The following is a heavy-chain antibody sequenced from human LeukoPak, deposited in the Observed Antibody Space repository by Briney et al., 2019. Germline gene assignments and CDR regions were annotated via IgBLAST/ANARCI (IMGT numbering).Heavy chain of an antibody. J-gene: IGHJ3*01. D-gene: IGHD2-15*01. V-gene: IGHV3-7*03. CDR3: AKDRGGSSQLGDAFDV. CDR1: GFTFSSDW. CDR2: IKQDGSEK. Sequence: GGSLRLSCAASGFTFSSDWMSWVRQAPGKGLEWVANIKQDGSEKYYVDSVKGRFTISRDNAKNSLYLQMNSLRAEDTALYYCAKDRGGSSQLGDAFDVWGQGTMVSVSS.